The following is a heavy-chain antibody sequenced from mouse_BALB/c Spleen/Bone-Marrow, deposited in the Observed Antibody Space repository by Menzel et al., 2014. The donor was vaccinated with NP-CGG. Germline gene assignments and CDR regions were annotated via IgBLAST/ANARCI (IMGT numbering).Heavy chain of an antibody. CDR2: INPSNGRT. CDR3: AREGNYYGSIAMDY. V-gene: IGHV1S81*02. CDR1: GYTFTSYW. D-gene: IGHD1-1*01. J-gene: IGHJ4*01. Sequence: VQLQQSGAELVKPGASMKLSCKASGYTFTSYWMHWVKQRPGQGLEWFGEINPSNGRTNYNEKFKSKATLTVDKSSSTAYMQLSSLTSEDSAVYYCAREGNYYGSIAMDYWGQGTSVTVSS.